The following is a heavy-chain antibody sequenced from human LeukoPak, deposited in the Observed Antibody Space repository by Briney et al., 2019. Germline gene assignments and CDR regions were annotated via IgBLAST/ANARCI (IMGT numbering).Heavy chain of an antibody. Sequence: GGSLRLSCAASGFTFSSYAMDWVRQAPGKGLEWVAVISHDESRQDYADPVKGRFTISRDNSENTLHLQMSSLRADDTAIYYCARGLTYYDRLTGHYLGNWFDPWGQGTLVTVSS. CDR3: ARGLTYYDRLTGHYLGNWFDP. J-gene: IGHJ5*02. V-gene: IGHV3-30-3*01. D-gene: IGHD3-9*01. CDR1: GFTFSSYA. CDR2: ISHDESRQ.